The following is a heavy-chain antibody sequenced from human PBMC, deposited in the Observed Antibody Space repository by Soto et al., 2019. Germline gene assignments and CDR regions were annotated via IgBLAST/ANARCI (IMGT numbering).Heavy chain of an antibody. CDR3: ARWSNVIMEYTTFDY. CDR1: GFTFSDYY. CDR2: ISDRGRTI. J-gene: IGHJ4*02. Sequence: PGESLKISCAASGFTFSDYYMSWIRQAPGKGLEWISYISDRGRTIYYGDSVKGRFTMSRDNAKNSLYLQMNNLRAEDTAVYYCARWSNVIMEYTTFDYWGQGTLVTVSS. V-gene: IGHV3-11*01. D-gene: IGHD2-8*01.